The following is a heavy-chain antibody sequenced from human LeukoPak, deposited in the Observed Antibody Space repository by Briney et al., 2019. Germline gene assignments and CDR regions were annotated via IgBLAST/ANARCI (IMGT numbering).Heavy chain of an antibody. D-gene: IGHD2-2*01. CDR1: GFTFSSYG. V-gene: IGHV3-30*02. CDR2: IRYDGSNK. J-gene: IGHJ6*03. Sequence: GGSLRLSCAASGFTFSSYGMHWVRQAPGKGLEWVAFIRYDGSNKYYADSVKGRFTISRDNSKNTLYLQMNSLRAEDTAVYYCAKEAGPYCSSTSCYGYYYYMDVWGKGTTVTISS. CDR3: AKEAGPYCSSTSCYGYYYYMDV.